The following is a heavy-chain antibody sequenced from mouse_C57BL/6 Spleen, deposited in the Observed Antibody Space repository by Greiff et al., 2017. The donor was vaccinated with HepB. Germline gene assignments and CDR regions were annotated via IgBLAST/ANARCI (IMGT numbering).Heavy chain of an antibody. V-gene: IGHV5-4*01. D-gene: IGHD2-1*01. CDR3: AREGGYGNCFDY. CDR1: GFTFSSYA. CDR2: ISDGGSYT. Sequence: EVKLVESGGGLVKPGGSLKLSCAASGFTFSSYAMSWVRQTPEKRLEWVATISDGGSYTYYPDNVKGRFTISRDNAKNNLYLQMSHLTSEDTAMYYCAREGGYGNCFDYWGQGTTLTVSS. J-gene: IGHJ2*01.